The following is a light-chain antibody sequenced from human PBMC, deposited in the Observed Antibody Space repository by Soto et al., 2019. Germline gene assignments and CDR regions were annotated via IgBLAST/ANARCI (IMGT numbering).Light chain of an antibody. CDR2: DAS. CDR3: QQYNGYTWT. Sequence: DIQMTQSPSTLSASVGDRVTITCRASRRISSWLAWYQQQPGKAPKLLVYDASTLQSGVPSRFSGNGSGTEFTLTISRLQPEDLATYFCQQYNGYTWTFGQGTRVGIK. CDR1: RRISSW. V-gene: IGKV1-5*01. J-gene: IGKJ1*01.